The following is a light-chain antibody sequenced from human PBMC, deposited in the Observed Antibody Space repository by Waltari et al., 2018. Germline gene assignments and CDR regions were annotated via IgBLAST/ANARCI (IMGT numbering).Light chain of an antibody. V-gene: IGKV3-20*01. CDR2: GAS. CDR1: QSVSINY. CDR3: QQYASSPLT. Sequence: EIVLTQSPGSLSLSPGETATLSCRASQSVSINYLAWYQQKPGQAPRLLIYGASTRATGIPDRFSGSGSGTDFTLTITRLEPEECAVYYCQQYASSPLTFGGGTKVEIK. J-gene: IGKJ4*01.